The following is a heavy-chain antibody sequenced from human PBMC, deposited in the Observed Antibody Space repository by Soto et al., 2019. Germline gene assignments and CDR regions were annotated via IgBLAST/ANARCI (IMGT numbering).Heavy chain of an antibody. D-gene: IGHD4-17*01. CDR2: INSDGSST. V-gene: IGHV3-74*01. Sequence: EVQLVESGGGLVQPGGSLRLSCAASGFTFSSYWMHWVRQAPGKGLVWVSRINSDGSSTSYADSVKGRFTISRDNAKNTLYLQMNSLRAEDTAVYYCARDRGDYGSDTSYWYFDLWGRGTLVTVSS. CDR3: ARDRGDYGSDTSYWYFDL. J-gene: IGHJ2*01. CDR1: GFTFSSYW.